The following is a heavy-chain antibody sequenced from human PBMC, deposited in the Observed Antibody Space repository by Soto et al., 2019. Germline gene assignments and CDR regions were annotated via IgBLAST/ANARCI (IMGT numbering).Heavy chain of an antibody. CDR2: MNPYTGET. V-gene: IGHV1-8*01. J-gene: IGHJ4*02. Sequence: QVQLVQSGAEVRKPGASVRVSCKASGYTFDAFDIHWVRQATGQGLELMGWMNPYTGETAYTQTFRGRVSMTRDTSVSTAYRELTSLTSEDSAIYFCVRQAGGASTPGDDYWGQGTLFTVSS. CDR3: VRQAGGASTPGDDY. CDR1: GYTFDAFD. D-gene: IGHD2-15*01.